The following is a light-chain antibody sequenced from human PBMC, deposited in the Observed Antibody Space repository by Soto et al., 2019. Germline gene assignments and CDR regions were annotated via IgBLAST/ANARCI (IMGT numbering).Light chain of an antibody. CDR3: QQYGFSYRA. CDR1: QRVSSTY. Sequence: EILLTQSPGTLSSSPGERVTLSCRASQRVSSTYLSWYQLKPGQAPRLLIYGASTRATGIPDRFSGSGSGTDFTLTISRLEPEDFAVYYCQQYGFSYRAFGQGTKV. CDR2: GAS. V-gene: IGKV3-20*01. J-gene: IGKJ1*01.